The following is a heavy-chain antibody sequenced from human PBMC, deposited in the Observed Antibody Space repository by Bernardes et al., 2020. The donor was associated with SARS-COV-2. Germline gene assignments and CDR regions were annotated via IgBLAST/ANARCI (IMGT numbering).Heavy chain of an antibody. J-gene: IGHJ4*02. D-gene: IGHD1-26*01. CDR3: ARGRGVGATRWAYYFDY. Sequence: TLSLTCAVYGGSFSGYYWSWIRQPPGKGLEWIGEINHSGSTNYNPSLKSRVTISVDTSKNQFSLKLSSVTAADTAVYYCARGRGVGATRWAYYFDYWGQGTLVTVSS. CDR2: INHSGST. CDR1: GGSFSGYY. V-gene: IGHV4-34*01.